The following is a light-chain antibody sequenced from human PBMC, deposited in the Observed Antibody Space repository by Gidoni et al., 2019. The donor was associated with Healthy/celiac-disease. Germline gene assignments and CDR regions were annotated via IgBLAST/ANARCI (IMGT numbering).Light chain of an antibody. CDR3: QSYDSSLSGSNWV. CDR1: SSNIGAGYD. J-gene: IGLJ3*02. CDR2: GNS. V-gene: IGLV1-40*01. Sequence: QSVRTQPPSVSGAPGQRVTISCTGSSSNIGAGYDVHWYQQLPGTAPKLLIYGNSNRPSGVPDRFSGSKSGTSASLAITWLQAEDEADYYCQSYDSSLSGSNWVFGGGTKLTVL.